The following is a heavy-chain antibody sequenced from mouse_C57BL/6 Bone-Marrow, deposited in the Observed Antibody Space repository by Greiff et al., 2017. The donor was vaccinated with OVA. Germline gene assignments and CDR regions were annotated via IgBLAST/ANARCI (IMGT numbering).Heavy chain of an antibody. CDR1: GYTFTNYW. CDR2: IDPADSYT. J-gene: IGHJ4*01. CDR3: ARSRYYGSLDY. D-gene: IGHD1-1*01. Sequence: QVQLQQPGAELVKPGSSVKLSCKASGYTFTNYWMQWVKQRPGQGLEWIGEIDPADSYTNFNQKFKGKATLTVDTSSSTAYMQLSSLTSEDSAVYFCARSRYYGSLDYWGQGTSVTVSS. V-gene: IGHV1-50*01.